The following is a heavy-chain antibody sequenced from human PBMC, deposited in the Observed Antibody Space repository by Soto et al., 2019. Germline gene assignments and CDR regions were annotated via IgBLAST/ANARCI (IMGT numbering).Heavy chain of an antibody. CDR3: TRGTNNALDV. V-gene: IGHV3-72*01. CDR2: IRNKINSYIT. D-gene: IGHD2-8*01. Sequence: GGSLRLSCAASGFTFTGHYMDWVRQAPGKGLEWVGCIRNKINSYITEYAASVKGRFTISRDDSKNSLYLQMNSMETGDTAVYYCTRGTNNALDVWGQGTMVTVSS. J-gene: IGHJ3*01. CDR1: GFTFTGHY.